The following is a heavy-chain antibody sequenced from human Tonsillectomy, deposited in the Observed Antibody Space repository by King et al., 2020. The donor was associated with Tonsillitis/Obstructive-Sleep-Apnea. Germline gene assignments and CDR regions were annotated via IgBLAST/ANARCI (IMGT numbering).Heavy chain of an antibody. CDR2: TKSKTDGGTT. J-gene: IGHJ6*04. Sequence: QLVQSGGGLVKPGGSLRLSCAASGFTLSDAWMSWVRQAPGKGPEWVGRTKSKTDGGTTDYAAPVKGRFTISRDDSKNTLYLQMNSLKTEDTAVYYCVTGLRDVWGKGTTVTVSS. CDR1: GFTLSDAW. CDR3: VTGLRDV. V-gene: IGHV3-15*01. D-gene: IGHD4-17*01.